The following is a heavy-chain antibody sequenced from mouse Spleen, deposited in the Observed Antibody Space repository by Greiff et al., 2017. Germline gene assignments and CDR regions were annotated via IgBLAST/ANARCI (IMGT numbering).Heavy chain of an antibody. CDR3: ARRDYDVWYFDV. CDR1: GYTFTGYW. J-gene: IGHJ1*01. Sequence: VQLQESGAELMKPGASVKLSCKATGYTFTGYWIEWVKQRPGHGLEWIGEILPGSGSTNYTEKFKGKATFTADTSSNTAYMQLSSLTTEDSAIYYCARRDYDVWYFDVWGAGTTVTVSS. V-gene: IGHV1-9*01. CDR2: ILPGSGST. D-gene: IGHD2-4*01.